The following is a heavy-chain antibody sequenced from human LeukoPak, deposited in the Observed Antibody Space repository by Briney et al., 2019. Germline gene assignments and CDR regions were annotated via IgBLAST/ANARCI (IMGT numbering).Heavy chain of an antibody. CDR1: GFTVSSNY. CDR3: ASRGLQYGYYFDY. Sequence: GGSLRLSCAASGFTVSSNYMSWVRQAPGKGLEWVSVIYSGGSTYYADSVKGRFTISRDNSKNTLYLQMNSLRAEDTAVYYCASRGLQYGYYFDYWGQGTLVTVSS. D-gene: IGHD4-4*01. CDR2: IYSGGST. J-gene: IGHJ4*02. V-gene: IGHV3-66*01.